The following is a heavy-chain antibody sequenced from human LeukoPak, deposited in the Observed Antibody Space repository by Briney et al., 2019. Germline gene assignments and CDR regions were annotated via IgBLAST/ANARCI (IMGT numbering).Heavy chain of an antibody. V-gene: IGHV6-1*01. J-gene: IGHJ5*02. Sequence: SQTLSLTCAISGDSVSSNNAAWVWIRQSPSRGLEWLGRTYYRSKWYHDYAVSVKSRISFNPDTSKDQFFLQLNSVTPEDTAVYYCARDVNGAFTRSWFDPWGQGTRVTVS. D-gene: IGHD4-17*01. CDR3: ARDVNGAFTRSWFDP. CDR2: TYYRSKWYH. CDR1: GDSVSSNNAA.